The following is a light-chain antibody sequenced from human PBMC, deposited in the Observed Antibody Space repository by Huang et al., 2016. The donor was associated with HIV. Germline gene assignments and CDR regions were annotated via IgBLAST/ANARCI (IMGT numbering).Light chain of an antibody. CDR3: QQYGNSPMYT. CDR1: QSGSSSY. J-gene: IGKJ2*01. Sequence: EIVLTQTPGTLSLTPGERATLSCRASQSGSSSYLAWYQQKPGQAPRRLIYGASSRATSIPERCSGMGSGTDFTLTISRLDREVYAVYYCQQYGNSPMYTFGQGTRLEIK. CDR2: GAS. V-gene: IGKV3-20*01.